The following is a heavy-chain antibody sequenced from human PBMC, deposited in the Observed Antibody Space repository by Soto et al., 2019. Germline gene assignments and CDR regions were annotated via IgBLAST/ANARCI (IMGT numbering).Heavy chain of an antibody. J-gene: IGHJ5*02. CDR3: ARVFQQLVNNWFDP. V-gene: IGHV1-18*01. CDR1: GYPFTSYA. D-gene: IGHD6-13*01. CDR2: ISAYNGNT. Sequence: ASVKVSCKASGYPFTSYAIHWVRQAPGQGLEWMGWISAYNGNTNYAQKLQGRVTMTTDTSTSTAYMELRSLRSDDTAVYYCARVFQQLVNNWFDPWGQGTLVTVSS.